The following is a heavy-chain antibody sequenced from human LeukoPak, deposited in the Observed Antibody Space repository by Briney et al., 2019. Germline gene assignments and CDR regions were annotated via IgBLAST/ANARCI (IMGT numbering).Heavy chain of an antibody. V-gene: IGHV3-30*02. CDR3: AKVGTPMVRGVSHALPTYFEY. J-gene: IGHJ4*02. D-gene: IGHD3-10*01. CDR2: IRYDGSNK. Sequence: GGSLRLSCAATGFTFSSYGMHWVRQAPGKGLEWVAFIRYDGSNKYYADSVKGRFTISRDNSKNTLYLQMNSLRAEDTAVYYCAKVGTPMVRGVSHALPTYFEYWGQGTLVTVSS. CDR1: GFTFSSYG.